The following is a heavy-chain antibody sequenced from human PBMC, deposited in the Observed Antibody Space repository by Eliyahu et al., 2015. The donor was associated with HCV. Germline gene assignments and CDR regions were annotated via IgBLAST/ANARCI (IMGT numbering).Heavy chain of an antibody. J-gene: IGHJ4*02. D-gene: IGHD6-13*01. V-gene: IGHV5-51*01. CDR3: ARRKGWHSNSWYIFDY. CDR2: IYPGDSDT. Sequence: EVQLVQSGAEVKKPGESLKISCKGSGDSFTSYWIGWVRQMPGKGLEWMGIIYPGDSDTRYSPSFQGQVTISADKSISTAYLQWSSLKASDSAMYYCARRKGWHSNSWYIFDYWGQGTLVTVSS. CDR1: GDSFTSYW.